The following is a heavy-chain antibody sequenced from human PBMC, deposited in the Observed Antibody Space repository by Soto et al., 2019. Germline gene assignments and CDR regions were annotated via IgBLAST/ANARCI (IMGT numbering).Heavy chain of an antibody. CDR3: ARAKGLLRFLEWLLGPNYYMDV. J-gene: IGHJ6*03. Sequence: ASVKVSCKASGYTFTSYDINWVRQATGQGLEWMGWMNPNSGNTGYAQKFQGRVTMTRNNSISTAYMELSSLRSEDTAVYYCARAKGLLRFLEWLLGPNYYMDVWGKGTTVTVSS. V-gene: IGHV1-8*01. D-gene: IGHD3-3*01. CDR2: MNPNSGNT. CDR1: GYTFTSYD.